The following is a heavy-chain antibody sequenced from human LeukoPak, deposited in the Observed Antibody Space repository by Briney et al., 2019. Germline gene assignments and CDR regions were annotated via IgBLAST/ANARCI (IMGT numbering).Heavy chain of an antibody. D-gene: IGHD6-19*01. CDR1: GFTFSSYD. J-gene: IGHJ4*02. V-gene: IGHV3-13*01. CDR3: ARVSIGWYSFDY. CDR2: IGTAGDT. Sequence: PGGSLRLSCAASGFTFSSYDMHWVRQVTGKGLEWVSAIGTAGDTYYPGSVKGRFTISRENAKNSLYLQMNSLRAEDTAVYYCARVSIGWYSFDYWGQGTLVTVSS.